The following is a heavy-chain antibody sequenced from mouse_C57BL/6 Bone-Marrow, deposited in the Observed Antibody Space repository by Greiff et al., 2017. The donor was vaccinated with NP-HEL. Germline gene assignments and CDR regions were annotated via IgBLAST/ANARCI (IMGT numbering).Heavy chain of an antibody. CDR3: ARPDYGSSSYWYFDV. Sequence: VNVVESGPGLVQPSQSLSITCTVSGFSLTSYGVHWVRQSPGKGLEWLGVIWSGGSTDYNAAFISRLSISKDNSKSQVFFKMNSLQADDTAIYYCARPDYGSSSYWYFDVWGTGTTVTVSS. CDR1: GFSLTSYG. D-gene: IGHD1-1*01. V-gene: IGHV2-2*01. CDR2: IWSGGST. J-gene: IGHJ1*03.